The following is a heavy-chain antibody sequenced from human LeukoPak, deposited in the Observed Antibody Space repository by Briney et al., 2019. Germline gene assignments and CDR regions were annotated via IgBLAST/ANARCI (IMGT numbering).Heavy chain of an antibody. CDR2: INGVGTDR. CDR1: GFTFSRHY. CDR3: TRGWDHYDFDS. Sequence: GGSLRLSCAASGFTFSRHYMHWDRQAPGKGLVWVSRINGVGTDRIYADSVKGRFTISRDNAKNTLYLQMNSLRVEDTVMYYCTRGWDHYDFDSWGQGVLVTVSS. V-gene: IGHV3-74*01. J-gene: IGHJ5*01. D-gene: IGHD3-3*01.